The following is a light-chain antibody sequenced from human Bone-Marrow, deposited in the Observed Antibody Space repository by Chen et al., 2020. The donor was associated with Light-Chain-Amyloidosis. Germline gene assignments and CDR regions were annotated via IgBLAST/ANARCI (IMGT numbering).Light chain of an antibody. CDR1: QFISNY. CDR3: QQSYSTLPIT. Sequence: DIQMTQSPSSLSASVGDRVIITCRASQFISNYLNWYQHKPGKAPKLLIYTASSLQSGVPSRFSGSGSGTDFTLTISSLQPEDFATYYCQQSYSTLPITFGPGTRLEIK. CDR2: TAS. V-gene: IGKV1-39*01. J-gene: IGKJ5*01.